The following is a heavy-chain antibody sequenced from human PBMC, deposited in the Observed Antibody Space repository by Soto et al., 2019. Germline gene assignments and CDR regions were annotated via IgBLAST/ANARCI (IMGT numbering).Heavy chain of an antibody. CDR3: ARGDRGAFDP. D-gene: IGHD1-26*01. V-gene: IGHV3-74*01. CDR2: IHSDGSST. Sequence: EVQLVESGGGLVRPGGSLRLSCAASGFTFSYYWMHWVRRAPGKGLVWVSRIHSDGSSTTYADFVKGRFIISRDNARNTGDLQMNSGRVEDTAVYYCARGDRGAFDPWGQGTVVTVSS. CDR1: GFTFSYYW. J-gene: IGHJ3*01.